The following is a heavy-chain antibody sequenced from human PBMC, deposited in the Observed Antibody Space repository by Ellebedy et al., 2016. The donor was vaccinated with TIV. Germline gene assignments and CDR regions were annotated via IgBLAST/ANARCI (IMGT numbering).Heavy chain of an antibody. J-gene: IGHJ4*02. CDR1: GFTFSSYW. V-gene: IGHV3-7*01. CDR2: IKQDGSEK. CDR3: AREVSGYYYDSSGYYLYYFDY. Sequence: GGSLRLXXAASGFTFSSYWMSWVRQAPGKGLEWVANIKQDGSEKYYVDSVKGRFTISRDNAKNSLYLQMNSLRAEDTAVYYCAREVSGYYYDSSGYYLYYFDYWGQGTLVTVSS. D-gene: IGHD3-22*01.